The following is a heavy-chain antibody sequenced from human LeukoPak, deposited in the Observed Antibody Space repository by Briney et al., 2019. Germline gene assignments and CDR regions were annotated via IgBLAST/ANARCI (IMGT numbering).Heavy chain of an antibody. D-gene: IGHD4/OR15-4a*01. CDR3: ASADGGANSWVNY. V-gene: IGHV3-74*01. CDR2: INSDGSGT. Sequence: GGSLRLSCAASGFTFSSYWMHWVRQAPGKGLVWISRINSDGSGTSYADSVKGRFTISRDNAKNTLYLQMNSLRAEDTAVYYCASADGGANSWVNYWGQGTLVTVSS. J-gene: IGHJ4*02. CDR1: GFTFSSYW.